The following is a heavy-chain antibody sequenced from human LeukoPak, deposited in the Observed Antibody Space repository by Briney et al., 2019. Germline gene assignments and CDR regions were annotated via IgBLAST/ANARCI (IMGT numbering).Heavy chain of an antibody. CDR2: IYYRGGT. CDR1: GGSISSYY. J-gene: IGHJ4*02. D-gene: IGHD3-10*01. Sequence: SETLSLTCTVSGGSISSYYWSWIRQPPGKGLEWIGYIYYRGGTSYNPSLKNRVTISVDTSKNQFSLKLSSVTAADTAVYYCAREGSMVRGAYDYWGQGTLDTVPS. CDR3: AREGSMVRGAYDY. V-gene: IGHV4-59*01.